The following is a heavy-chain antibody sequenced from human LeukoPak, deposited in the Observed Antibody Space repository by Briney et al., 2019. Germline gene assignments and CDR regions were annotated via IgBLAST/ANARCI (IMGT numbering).Heavy chain of an antibody. CDR2: ITTSDGNT. Sequence: GGSLRLSCAASGFTFSSYTMSWVRQAPGKGLEWVSTITTSDGNTYYADSVKGRFTVSRDNSKNTLFLQMNSLRAEDTAVYYCAKHDYGAYKAFDIWGQGTVVTVSS. D-gene: IGHD4/OR15-4a*01. CDR1: GFTFSSYT. J-gene: IGHJ3*02. CDR3: AKHDYGAYKAFDI. V-gene: IGHV3-23*01.